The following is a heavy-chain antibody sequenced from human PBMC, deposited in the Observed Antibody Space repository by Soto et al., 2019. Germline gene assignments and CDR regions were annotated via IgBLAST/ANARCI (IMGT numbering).Heavy chain of an antibody. J-gene: IGHJ4*02. CDR2: ISYDGSNK. Sequence: QVQLVESGGGVVQPGRSLRLSCAASGFTFSSYGMHWVRQAPGKGLEWVAVISYDGSNKYYADSVKGRFTISRDNSKNTLYLQMNSPRAEDTAVYYCAKDLDYGDYVIDYWGQGTLVTVSS. D-gene: IGHD4-17*01. CDR3: AKDLDYGDYVIDY. V-gene: IGHV3-30*18. CDR1: GFTFSSYG.